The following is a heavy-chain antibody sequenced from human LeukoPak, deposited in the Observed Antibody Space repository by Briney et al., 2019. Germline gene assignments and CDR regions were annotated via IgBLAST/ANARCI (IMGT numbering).Heavy chain of an antibody. V-gene: IGHV1-18*01. Sequence: ASVKVSCKASGYTFTSYGISWVRQAPGQGLEWMGWISAYNGNTNYAQKLQGRVTMTTDTSTSTAYMELRSLRSDDTAVYYCAREEGWFGELSYFGYWGQGTLVTVSS. CDR1: GYTFTSYG. CDR3: AREEGWFGELSYFGY. D-gene: IGHD3-10*01. J-gene: IGHJ4*02. CDR2: ISAYNGNT.